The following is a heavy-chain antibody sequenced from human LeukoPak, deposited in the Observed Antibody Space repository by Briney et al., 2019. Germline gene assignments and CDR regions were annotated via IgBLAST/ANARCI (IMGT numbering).Heavy chain of an antibody. Sequence: GRSLRLSCAASGFTFSSYAMHWVRQAPGKGLEWVAVISYDGSNKYYADSVKGRFTISRDNSKNTLYLQMNSLRAEDTAVYYCARDRDGSYYRYYFDYWGQGTLVTVSS. D-gene: IGHD1-26*01. V-gene: IGHV3-30*04. CDR2: ISYDGSNK. J-gene: IGHJ4*02. CDR1: GFTFSSYA. CDR3: ARDRDGSYYRYYFDY.